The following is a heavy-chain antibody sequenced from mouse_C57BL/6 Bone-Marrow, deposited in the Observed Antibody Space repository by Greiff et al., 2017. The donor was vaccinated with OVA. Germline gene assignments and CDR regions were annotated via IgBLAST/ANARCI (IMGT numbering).Heavy chain of an antibody. V-gene: IGHV10-1*01. D-gene: IGHD1-1*01. Sequence: EVQLVESGGGLVQPKGSLKLSCAASGFSFNTYAMNWVRQAPGKGLEWVARIRSKSNNYATYYADSVKDRFTISRDDSESMLYLQMNNLKTGDTAMYYCVRHDSSSWYFDVWGTGTTVTVSS. J-gene: IGHJ1*03. CDR1: GFSFNTYA. CDR3: VRHDSSSWYFDV. CDR2: IRSKSNNYAT.